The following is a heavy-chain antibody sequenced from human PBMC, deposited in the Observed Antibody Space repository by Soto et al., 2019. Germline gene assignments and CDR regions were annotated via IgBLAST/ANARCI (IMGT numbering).Heavy chain of an antibody. J-gene: IGHJ4*02. CDR3: AKDHGYSSGWSFGY. CDR1: GFTFSSYG. Sequence: LRLSCAASGFTFSSYGMHWVRQAPGKGLEWVAVISYDGSNKYYADSVKGRFTISRDNSKNTLYLQMNSLRAEDTAVYYCAKDHGYSSGWSFGYWGRGTLVTVSS. V-gene: IGHV3-30*18. D-gene: IGHD6-19*01. CDR2: ISYDGSNK.